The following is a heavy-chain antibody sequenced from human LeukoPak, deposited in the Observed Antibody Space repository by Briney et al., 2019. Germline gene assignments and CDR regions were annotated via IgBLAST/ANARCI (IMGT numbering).Heavy chain of an antibody. CDR3: ARDPSSGWYGYYYYYMDV. J-gene: IGHJ6*03. V-gene: IGHV1-18*01. CDR2: ISAYNGNT. CDR1: GYTFTSYG. Sequence: ASVTVSCKASGYTFTSYGISWVRQAPGQGLEWMGWISAYNGNTNYAQKLQGRVTMTTDTSTSTAYMELRSLRSDDTAVYYCARDPSSGWYGYYYYYMDVWGKGTTVTVSS. D-gene: IGHD6-19*01.